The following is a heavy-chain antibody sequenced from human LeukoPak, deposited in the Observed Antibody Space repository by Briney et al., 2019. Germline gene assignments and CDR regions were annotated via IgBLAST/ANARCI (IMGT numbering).Heavy chain of an antibody. V-gene: IGHV1-18*01. CDR3: ARSPVLRYYYDSSGYYPLGY. J-gene: IGHJ4*02. D-gene: IGHD3-22*01. CDR2: ISAYNGNT. Sequence: ASVKVSCKASGYTSTSYGISWVRQAPGQGLEWMGWISAYNGNTNYAQKLQGRVTMTTDTSTSTAYMELRSLRSDDTAVYYCARSPVLRYYYDSSGYYPLGYWGQGTLVTVSS. CDR1: GYTSTSYG.